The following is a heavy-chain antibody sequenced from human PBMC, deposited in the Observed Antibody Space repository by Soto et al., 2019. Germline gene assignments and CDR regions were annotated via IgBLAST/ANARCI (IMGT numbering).Heavy chain of an antibody. D-gene: IGHD2-15*01. CDR2: IRNRPNSYTT. Sequence: EVQLVESGGGLVQPGGSLRLSCAASGFTFSDHYMDWVRQAPGKGLEWVGRIRNRPNSYTTQYAASVKGRFAVLRDDSEILVYLQLNGLKTEDTAVYYCVIDSGRGCCVDYWGQGAQVTVSS. CDR3: VIDSGRGCCVDY. CDR1: GFTFSDHY. V-gene: IGHV3-72*01. J-gene: IGHJ4*02.